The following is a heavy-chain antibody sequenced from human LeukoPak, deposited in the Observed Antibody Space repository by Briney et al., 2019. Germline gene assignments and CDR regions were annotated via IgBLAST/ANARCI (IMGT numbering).Heavy chain of an antibody. D-gene: IGHD6-13*01. V-gene: IGHV3-7*01. Sequence: PGGSLRLSCAASGFTFSSYRMSWVRQAPGKGLEWVANIKQDGSEKYYVDSVKGRFTISRDNAKNSLYLQMNSLRAEDTAVYYCARLYSSSWYGFRGYYMDVWGKGTTVTVSS. CDR2: IKQDGSEK. CDR1: GFTFSSYR. CDR3: ARLYSSSWYGFRGYYMDV. J-gene: IGHJ6*03.